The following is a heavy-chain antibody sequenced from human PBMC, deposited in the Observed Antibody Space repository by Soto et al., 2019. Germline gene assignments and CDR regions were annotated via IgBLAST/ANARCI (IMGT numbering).Heavy chain of an antibody. J-gene: IGHJ5*02. CDR2: IESDGRGT. Sequence: GGSLRLSCAASGFTFSTSWMHWVRQAPGKGLVWVSRIESDGRGTTYADSVKGRFTISRDNAKNTLYLQMNSLRAEDTAVYYCARDSMRGRFDPWAQGTVVTVSS. CDR3: ARDSMRGRFDP. V-gene: IGHV3-74*01. D-gene: IGHD2-8*01. CDR1: GFTFSTSW.